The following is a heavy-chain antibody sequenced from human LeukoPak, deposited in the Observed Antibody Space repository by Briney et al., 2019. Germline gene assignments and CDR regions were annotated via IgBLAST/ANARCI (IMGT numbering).Heavy chain of an antibody. D-gene: IGHD3-10*01. Sequence: SVTVSCKASGGTFSSYAISWVRQAPGQGLERMGGIIPIFGTVNYGQKFQGRVTITADESTSTVYMELSSLRSEDTAVYYCARVALWFGAATRDYYYGMDVWGQGTTVTVSS. J-gene: IGHJ6*02. CDR2: IIPIFGTV. CDR3: ARVALWFGAATRDYYYGMDV. CDR1: GGTFSSYA. V-gene: IGHV1-69*01.